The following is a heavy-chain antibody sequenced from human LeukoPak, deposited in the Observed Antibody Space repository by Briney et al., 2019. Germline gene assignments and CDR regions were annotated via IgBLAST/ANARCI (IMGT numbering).Heavy chain of an antibody. Sequence: ASVKVSCKASGYTFTSYGFSWVRQAPGQGLEWMGWISAYNGNTNYAQKLQGRVTMTTDTSTSTAYMELRSLRSDDTAVYYCARDTVAGTVVYYYYGMDVWGQGTTVTVSS. CDR1: GYTFTSYG. V-gene: IGHV1-18*01. CDR3: ARDTVAGTVVYYYYGMDV. J-gene: IGHJ6*02. CDR2: ISAYNGNT. D-gene: IGHD6-19*01.